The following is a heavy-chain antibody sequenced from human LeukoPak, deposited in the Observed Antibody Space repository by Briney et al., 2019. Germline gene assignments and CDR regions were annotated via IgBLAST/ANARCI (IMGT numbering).Heavy chain of an antibody. J-gene: IGHJ4*02. CDR3: ASTKYNWNVPYYFDY. Sequence: GGSLRLSCTASGFTFGDYAMSWVRQAPGKGLEWVSVIYSGGSTYYADSVKGRFTISRDNSKNTLYLQMNSLRAEDTAVYYCASTKYNWNVPYYFDYWGQGTLVTVSS. CDR2: IYSGGST. D-gene: IGHD1-20*01. CDR1: GFTFGDYA. V-gene: IGHV3-66*01.